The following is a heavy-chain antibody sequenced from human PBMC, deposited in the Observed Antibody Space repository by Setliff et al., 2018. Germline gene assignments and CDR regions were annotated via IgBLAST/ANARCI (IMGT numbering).Heavy chain of an antibody. CDR3: ARYRAATMLNY. CDR1: GDSFSSSSSYY. V-gene: IGHV4-39*01. CDR2: IFNSGST. J-gene: IGHJ4*02. D-gene: IGHD3-16*01. Sequence: KPSETLSLTCTAPGDSFSSSSSYYWGWIRQPPGKGLEWIGTIFNSGSTFYSPSLKSRVTMSVDTSKNQLSLEVTSVTAADTAVYYCARYRAATMLNYWGQGTLVTVSS.